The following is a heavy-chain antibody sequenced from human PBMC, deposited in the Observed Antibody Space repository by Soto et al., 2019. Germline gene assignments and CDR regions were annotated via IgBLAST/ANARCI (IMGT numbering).Heavy chain of an antibody. CDR2: ISYDGSNK. J-gene: IGHJ6*02. V-gene: IGHV3-30*18. CDR1: GFTFSSYG. CDR3: AKAMDYYYYYGMDV. Sequence: QVQLVESGGGVVQPGRPLRLSCAASGFTFSSYGMHWVRQAPGKGLEWVAVISYDGSNKYYADSVKGRFTISRDNSKNTLYLQMNSLRAEDTAVYYCAKAMDYYYYYGMDVWGQGTTVTVSS.